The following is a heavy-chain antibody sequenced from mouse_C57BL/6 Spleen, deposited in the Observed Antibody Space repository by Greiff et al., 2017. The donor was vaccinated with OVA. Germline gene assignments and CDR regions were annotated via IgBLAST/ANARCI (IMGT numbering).Heavy chain of an antibody. Sequence: VQLQQSDAELVKPGASVKISCKVSGYTFTDHTIHWMKQRPEQGLEWIGYIYPRDGSTKYNEKFKGKATLTADKSSSTAYMKLNSLTSEDSAVYFCARRGNSNYEGFAYWGQGTLVTVSA. CDR2: IYPRDGST. D-gene: IGHD2-5*01. V-gene: IGHV1-78*01. J-gene: IGHJ3*01. CDR3: ARRGNSNYEGFAY. CDR1: GYTFTDHT.